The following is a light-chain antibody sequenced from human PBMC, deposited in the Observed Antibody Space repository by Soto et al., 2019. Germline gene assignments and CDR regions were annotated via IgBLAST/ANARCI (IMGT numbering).Light chain of an antibody. CDR3: CSYAGSSPYV. Sequence: QSALTQPRSVSGSPGQSVSISCTGTSSDVGGYNYVSWYQQHPGKAPKLMIYDASKRPSGVPDRFSGSKSGNTASLTISGLQAEDEADYYCCSYAGSSPYVFGTGTKVTVL. CDR1: SSDVGGYNY. V-gene: IGLV2-11*01. CDR2: DAS. J-gene: IGLJ1*01.